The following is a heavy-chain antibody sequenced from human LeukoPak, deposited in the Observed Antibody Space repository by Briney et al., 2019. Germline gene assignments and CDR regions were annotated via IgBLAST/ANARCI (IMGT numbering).Heavy chain of an antibody. V-gene: IGHV3-23*01. CDR2: IGATDGTT. CDR3: ARGAWKTFFDN. J-gene: IGHJ4*02. Sequence: GESLRISCTASGFTFSDSVMTWVRQAPGKGLEWLSSIGATDGTTDYAHSAKGRFTISRDNSRNTLCLQLNCLGADDTAVYYCARGAWKTFFDNWGPGTLVTVSS. CDR1: GFTFSDSV. D-gene: IGHD1-1*01.